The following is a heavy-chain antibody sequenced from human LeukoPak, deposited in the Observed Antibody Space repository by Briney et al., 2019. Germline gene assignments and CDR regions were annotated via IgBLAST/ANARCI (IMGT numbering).Heavy chain of an antibody. CDR1: GFTFSSYA. Sequence: GGSLRLSCAASGFTFSSYAMSWVRQAPEKGLEWVSTISGSGGGTYYADSVKGRFTISRDNAKNSLYLQMNSLRDEDTAVYYCARVRGGEYGELFFDYRGQGTLVTVSS. CDR2: ISGSGGGT. D-gene: IGHD4-17*01. CDR3: ARVRGGEYGELFFDY. J-gene: IGHJ4*02. V-gene: IGHV3-23*01.